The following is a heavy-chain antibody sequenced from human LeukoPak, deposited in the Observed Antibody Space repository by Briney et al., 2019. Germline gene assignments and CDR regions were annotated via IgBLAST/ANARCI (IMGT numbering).Heavy chain of an antibody. CDR3: ARDGRFPPEVLPRYFDY. CDR2: IYYSGST. Sequence: SETLSLTCTVSGGSIRSSYWNWIRQPPGKGLEWIGNIYYSGSTYYNPSLKSRVTISVETSKNQFSLKLSSVTAADTAVYYCARDGRFPPEVLPRYFDYWGQGTLVTVSS. J-gene: IGHJ4*02. V-gene: IGHV4-59*12. CDR1: GGSIRSSY. D-gene: IGHD1-26*01.